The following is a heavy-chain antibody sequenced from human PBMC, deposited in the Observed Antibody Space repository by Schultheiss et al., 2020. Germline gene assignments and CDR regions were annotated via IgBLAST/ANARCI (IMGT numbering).Heavy chain of an antibody. CDR2: INAGNGNT. CDR1: GSTFTGYY. J-gene: IGHJ4*02. D-gene: IGHD1-7*01. CDR3: ASGGANWNYAPGR. Sequence: ASVKVSCKASGSTFTGYYMHWVRQAPGQRLEWMGWINAGNGNTKYSQKFQGRVTITRDTSASTAYMELSSLRSEDTAVYYCASGGANWNYAPGRWGQGTLVTFSS. V-gene: IGHV1-3*01.